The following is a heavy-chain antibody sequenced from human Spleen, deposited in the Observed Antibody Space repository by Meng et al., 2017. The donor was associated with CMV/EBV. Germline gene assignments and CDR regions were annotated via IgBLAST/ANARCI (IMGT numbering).Heavy chain of an antibody. CDR1: GFSFSDYG. V-gene: IGHV3-30*02. CDR2: IRVDGTNQ. CDR3: GNNGYLGMDV. Sequence: GESLKISCAASGFSFSDYGFHWVRQAPGKGLEWVSYIRVDGTNQYYVDSVKGRFTITRENSKNTLYLEMNSLRVKDSAVYYCGNNGYLGMDVWGQRTTVTVSS. D-gene: IGHD6-25*01. J-gene: IGHJ6*02.